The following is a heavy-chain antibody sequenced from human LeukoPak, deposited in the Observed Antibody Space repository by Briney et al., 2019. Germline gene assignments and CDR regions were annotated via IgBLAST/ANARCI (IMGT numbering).Heavy chain of an antibody. J-gene: IGHJ4*02. V-gene: IGHV1-8*01. Sequence: ASVKVSCKASGYTFTSYDINWVRQAPGQGLEWMGWMNANSGNTGYAQKFQGRVTMTRNTSISTAYMELSSLRSEDTAVYYCARRVISSSSGMGFDYWGQGTLVTVSS. D-gene: IGHD6-6*01. CDR3: ARRVISSSSGMGFDY. CDR2: MNANSGNT. CDR1: GYTFTSYD.